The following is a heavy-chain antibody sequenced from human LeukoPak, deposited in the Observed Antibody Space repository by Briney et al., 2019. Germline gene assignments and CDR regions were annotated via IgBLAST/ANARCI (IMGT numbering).Heavy chain of an antibody. D-gene: IGHD3-16*02. Sequence: GGSLRLSCVASGFTFSDYAMSWVRQAPGKGLEWVSGISDSGGSTYYADSVKGRCTISRDNSKNTVSLQMNNLRAEDTAVYFCARHDSFIPYWGQGTLVTVTS. V-gene: IGHV3-23*01. CDR3: ARHDSFIPY. J-gene: IGHJ4*02. CDR2: ISDSGGST. CDR1: GFTFSDYA.